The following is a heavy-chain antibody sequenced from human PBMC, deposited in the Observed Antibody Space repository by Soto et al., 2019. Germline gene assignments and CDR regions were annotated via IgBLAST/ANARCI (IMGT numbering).Heavy chain of an antibody. CDR2: IDHSGVNT. Sequence: EVQLLESGGDFIQPGGSLRVSCAASGFTFTNYAMSWVRQAPGKGLEWVSTIDHSGVNTHYADSVKGRFTISRDNSKGTLYLQMNSLRAEDTAIYYCATDVGPIMFDYWGQGALITVSS. J-gene: IGHJ4*02. V-gene: IGHV3-23*01. CDR3: ATDVGPIMFDY. D-gene: IGHD1-26*01. CDR1: GFTFTNYA.